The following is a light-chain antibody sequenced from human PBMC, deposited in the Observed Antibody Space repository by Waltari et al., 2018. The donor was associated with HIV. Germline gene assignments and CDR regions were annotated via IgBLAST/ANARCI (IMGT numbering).Light chain of an antibody. CDR3: SSYTSSSTLV. V-gene: IGLV2-14*01. CDR2: EFS. J-gene: IGLJ2*01. CDR1: SSDVGGYNY. Sequence: QSALTQPASVSGSPGQSITISCTGTSSDVGGYNYVSWYQQHPGKAPKLMIYEFSNRPSGVSNRFSGCKSGNTASLTISVLQAEDEADYYCSSYTSSSTLVFGGGTKLTGL.